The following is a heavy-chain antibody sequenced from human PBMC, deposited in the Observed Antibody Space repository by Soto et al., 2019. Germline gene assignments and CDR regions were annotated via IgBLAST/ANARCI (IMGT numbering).Heavy chain of an antibody. J-gene: IGHJ4*02. CDR2: ISHSGST. Sequence: QVQLQQWGARLLKPSETLAHRCGVNICSFSGFYWTWNSQTPGKWLEWSGQISHSGSTNYNPSLISRVTLSTDTYKTHFSLRLSSVTAADTALYFCAQGYASSRRYLPLLDYWGQGTLVTVSS. V-gene: IGHV4-34*01. D-gene: IGHD2-2*01. CDR3: AQGYASSRRYLPLLDY. CDR1: ICSFSGFY.